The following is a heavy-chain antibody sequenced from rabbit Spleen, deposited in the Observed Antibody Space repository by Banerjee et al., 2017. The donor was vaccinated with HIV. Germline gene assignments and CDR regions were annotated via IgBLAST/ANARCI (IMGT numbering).Heavy chain of an antibody. CDR1: GFSFSSYW. D-gene: IGHD4-1*01. CDR2: IDAGSYGST. CDR3: ARGSSAWGGYFNL. Sequence: QSLEESGGDLVKPGASLTLTCTASGFSFSSYWMCWVRQAPGKRPEWIACIDAGSYGSTYYASWPNGRFSISRSTSLNTVTLQMTSLTAADTATYFCARGSSAWGGYFNLWGPGTLVTVS. V-gene: IGHV1S40*01. J-gene: IGHJ4*01.